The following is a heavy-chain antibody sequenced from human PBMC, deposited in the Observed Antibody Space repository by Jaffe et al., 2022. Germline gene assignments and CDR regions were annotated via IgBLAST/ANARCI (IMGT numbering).Heavy chain of an antibody. J-gene: IGHJ6*03. CDR1: GFTFSSYG. V-gene: IGHV3-30*02. CDR2: IRYDGSNK. CDR3: AKLSKYYMDV. Sequence: QVQLVESGGGVVQPGGSLRLSCAASGFTFSSYGMHWVRQAPGKGLEWVAFIRYDGSNKYYADSVKGRFTISRDNSKNTLYLQMNSLRAEDTAVYYCAKLSKYYMDVWGKGTTVTVSS.